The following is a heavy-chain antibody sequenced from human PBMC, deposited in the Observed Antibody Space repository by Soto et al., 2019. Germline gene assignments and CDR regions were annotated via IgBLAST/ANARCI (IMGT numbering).Heavy chain of an antibody. CDR2: IYHSGST. Sequence: SETLSLTFAVSGGSISSGGNSWGWIRQPPRKGLEWIGYIYHSGSTYYNPSLKSRVTISLDRSKNLFSLKLSSVTAADTAVYYCARGRNSGYPYYYGMDVWGQGTTVTVSS. J-gene: IGHJ6*02. V-gene: IGHV4-30-2*01. D-gene: IGHD6-25*01. CDR1: GGSISSGGNS. CDR3: ARGRNSGYPYYYGMDV.